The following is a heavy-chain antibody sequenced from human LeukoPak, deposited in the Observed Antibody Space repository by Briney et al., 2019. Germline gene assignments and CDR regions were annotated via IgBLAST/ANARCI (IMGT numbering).Heavy chain of an antibody. J-gene: IGHJ4*02. CDR2: IRYDGSNK. V-gene: IGHV3-30*02. CDR3: ASIPGYSSSFDA. Sequence: PGGSLRLSCAAPGFTFSSYGMHWVRQAPGKGLEWVAFIRYDGSNKYYADSVKGRFTISRDNSKNTLYLQMNSLRAEDTAVYYCASIPGYSSSFDAWGQGTLVTVSS. CDR1: GFTFSSYG. D-gene: IGHD6-13*01.